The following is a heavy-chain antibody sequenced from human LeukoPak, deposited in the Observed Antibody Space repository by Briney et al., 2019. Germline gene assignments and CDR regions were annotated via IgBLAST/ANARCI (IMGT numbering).Heavy chain of an antibody. CDR2: IYYSGST. CDR3: ARDVGYSSSSGAFDY. J-gene: IGHJ4*02. V-gene: IGHV4-59*12. Sequence: PSETLSLTCTVSGGSISSYYRSWIRQPPGKGLEWIGYIYYSGSTNYNPSLKSRVTISVDTSKNQFSLKLSSVTAADTAVYYCARDVGYSSSSGAFDYWGQGTLVTVSS. CDR1: GGSISSYY. D-gene: IGHD6-6*01.